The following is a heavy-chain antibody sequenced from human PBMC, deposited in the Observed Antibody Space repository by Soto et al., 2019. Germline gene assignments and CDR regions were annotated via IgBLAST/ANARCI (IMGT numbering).Heavy chain of an antibody. J-gene: IGHJ6*02. CDR2: IDPSDSYT. Sequence: PGESLKISCKGSGYSFTSYWISWVRQMPGKGLEWMGRIDPSDSYTNYSPSFQGHVTISADKSISTAYLQWSSLKASDTAMYYCARQYDFWSASYYYGMDVWGQGTTVTVSS. CDR3: ARQYDFWSASYYYGMDV. D-gene: IGHD3-3*01. V-gene: IGHV5-10-1*01. CDR1: GYSFTSYW.